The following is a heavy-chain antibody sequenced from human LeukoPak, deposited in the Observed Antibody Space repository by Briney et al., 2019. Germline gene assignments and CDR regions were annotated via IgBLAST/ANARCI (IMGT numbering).Heavy chain of an antibody. D-gene: IGHD3-10*01. CDR1: GGSFSGYY. J-gene: IGHJ4*02. Sequence: SETLSLTCTVYGGSFSGYYWSWIRQPPGKGLEWIGEINHSGSTNYNPSLKSRVTISVDTSKNQFSLKLSSVTAADTAVYYCARLYGSGSYYNYWGQGTLVTVSS. CDR3: ARLYGSGSYYNY. V-gene: IGHV4-34*01. CDR2: INHSGST.